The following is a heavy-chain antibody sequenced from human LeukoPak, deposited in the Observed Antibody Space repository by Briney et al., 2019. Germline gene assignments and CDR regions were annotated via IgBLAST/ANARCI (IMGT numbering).Heavy chain of an antibody. CDR2: IYYSGST. Sequence: SETLSLTCTVSGGSISSSSYYWGWIRQPPGKGLEWIGSIYYSGSTYYNPSLKSRVTISVDTSKNQFSLKLSSVTAADTAVYYCARGGQLRPFDYWGQGTLVTVSS. V-gene: IGHV4-39*07. J-gene: IGHJ4*02. CDR3: ARGGQLRPFDY. CDR1: GGSISSSSYY. D-gene: IGHD5-18*01.